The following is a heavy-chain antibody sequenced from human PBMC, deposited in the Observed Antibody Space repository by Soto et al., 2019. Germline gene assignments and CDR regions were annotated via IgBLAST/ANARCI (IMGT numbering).Heavy chain of an antibody. D-gene: IGHD2-21*02. J-gene: IGHJ4*02. V-gene: IGHV3-15*07. CDR2: IKSKTDGGTK. CDR3: TTGQYCGGDCYSLDN. CDR1: GFTFSNAW. Sequence: EVQLVESGGGWVNPGGSLRLSCAASGFTFSNAWMNWVRQAPGKGLEWVGRIKSKTDGGTKDYAAHVKGRFTISRYNSNNTMYLQMHSLKTVDTAVYYCTTGQYCGGDCYSLDNWGQGTLVTVSS.